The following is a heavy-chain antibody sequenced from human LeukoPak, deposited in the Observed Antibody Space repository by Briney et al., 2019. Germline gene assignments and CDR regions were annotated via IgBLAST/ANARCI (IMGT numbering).Heavy chain of an antibody. J-gene: IGHJ1*01. CDR3: AIYLPDYYDSSGYYRGYFQH. V-gene: IGHV5-51*01. Sequence: GESLKISCKGSGYSFTSYWIGWVRQMPGKGLEWMGIIYPGDSDTRYSPSFQGQVTISADKSISTAYLQWSSLKASDTAMYYCAIYLPDYYDSSGYYRGYFQHWGQGTLVTVSS. CDR1: GYSFTSYW. D-gene: IGHD3-22*01. CDR2: IYPGDSDT.